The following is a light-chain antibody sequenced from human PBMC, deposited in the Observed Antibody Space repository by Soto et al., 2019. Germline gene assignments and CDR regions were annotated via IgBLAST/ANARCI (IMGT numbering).Light chain of an antibody. CDR3: QQSYTTPLT. CDR1: QTITNY. CDR2: STS. Sequence: DIQMTQSPPSLAASIKDRVTITCRASQTITNYLNWYQQKPGRAPKLLIYSTSLLSSGVPSRFSGSVSGTEFTLTISSLQPDDFAIYYCQQSYTTPLTFGGGTQVELK. V-gene: IGKV1-39*01. J-gene: IGKJ4*01.